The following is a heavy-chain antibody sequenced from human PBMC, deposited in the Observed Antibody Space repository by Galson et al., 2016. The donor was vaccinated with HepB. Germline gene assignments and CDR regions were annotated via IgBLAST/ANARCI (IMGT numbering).Heavy chain of an antibody. CDR1: GFSLTSTGVG. D-gene: IGHD3-10*01. Sequence: PALVKPTQTLTLTCTFSGFSLTSTGVGVAWVRQPPGKAPECLAVIYWDDDKYYSPSLKSRLTITKDTSKNLVVLTVTNLDPADTATYYCAHSHWDLRGPFDVWGQGTMVAVSS. J-gene: IGHJ3*01. CDR3: AHSHWDLRGPFDV. V-gene: IGHV2-5*02. CDR2: IYWDDDK.